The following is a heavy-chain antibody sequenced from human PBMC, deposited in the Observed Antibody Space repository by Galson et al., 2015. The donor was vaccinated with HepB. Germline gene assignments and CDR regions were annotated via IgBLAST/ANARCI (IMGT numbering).Heavy chain of an antibody. V-gene: IGHV3-7*01. J-gene: IGHJ4*02. CDR3: ARCWSTIAAYY. D-gene: IGHD6-6*01. CDR2: IKQDGSEK. CDR1: GFTFSSYW. Sequence: SLRLSCAASGFTFSSYWMTWVRQAPGKGLEWVANIKQDGSEKYYVDSVKGRFTISGDNAKNSLYLQMNSLRAEDTAVYYCARCWSTIAAYYWGQGTLVTVSS.